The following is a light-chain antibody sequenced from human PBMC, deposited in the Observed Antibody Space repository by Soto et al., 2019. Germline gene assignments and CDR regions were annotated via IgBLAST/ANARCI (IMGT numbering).Light chain of an antibody. CDR3: HQYNDWPSIT. Sequence: EIVLTQSPGTLSLSPGERGTLSCRASQTVSSNFLAWYQQKPGQAPRLLIFGASVRATGIPARFSGSGSGTEFVLTIDSLQSEDFAVYYCHQYNDWPSITFGQGTRLEI. J-gene: IGKJ5*01. V-gene: IGKV3-15*01. CDR1: QTVSSN. CDR2: GAS.